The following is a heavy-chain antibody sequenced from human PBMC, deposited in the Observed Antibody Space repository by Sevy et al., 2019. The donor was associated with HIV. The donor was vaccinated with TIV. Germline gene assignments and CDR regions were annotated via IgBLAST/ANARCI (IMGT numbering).Heavy chain of an antibody. Sequence: GGSLRLSCAASGFTISSYWMLWVRQAPGKGLEWVANINQDGSTKYYLDSVKGRFTISKDNAKNSVVLQMNSLTAEDTGVYFCVRAMASADSCWGQRTLVTVSS. CDR2: INQDGSTK. V-gene: IGHV3-7*01. CDR3: VRAMASADSC. CDR1: GFTISSYW. D-gene: IGHD2-15*01. J-gene: IGHJ4*02.